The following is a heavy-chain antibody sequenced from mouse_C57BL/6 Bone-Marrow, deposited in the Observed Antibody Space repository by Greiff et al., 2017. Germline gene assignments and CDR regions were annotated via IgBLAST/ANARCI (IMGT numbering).Heavy chain of an antibody. Sequence: EVKVVQSGGDLVKPGGSLKLSCAASGFTFSSYGMSWVRQTPDKRLEWVATISSGGGYTYYPDIVKGRFTIYRDNDKNSLYLQMSSLKSEDTAMYYCARHRLRLFAYWGQGTLVTVSA. CDR1: GFTFSSYG. CDR2: ISSGGGYT. D-gene: IGHD2-4*01. J-gene: IGHJ3*01. V-gene: IGHV5-6*01. CDR3: ARHRLRLFAY.